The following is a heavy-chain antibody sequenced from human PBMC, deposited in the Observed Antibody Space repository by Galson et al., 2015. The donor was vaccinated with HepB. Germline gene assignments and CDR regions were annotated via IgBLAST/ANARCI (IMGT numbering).Heavy chain of an antibody. D-gene: IGHD6-13*01. Sequence: SLRLSCAASGFTVSSNYMTWVRQAPGKGLEWVSVSYTGGSTDYADSVRGRFTISRDNSKNTLYLQMNSLRAEDTAVYYCAKGYSRSWYSGLGYWGQGTLVTVSP. V-gene: IGHV3-53*01. CDR1: GFTVSSNY. CDR2: SYTGGST. J-gene: IGHJ4*02. CDR3: AKGYSRSWYSGLGY.